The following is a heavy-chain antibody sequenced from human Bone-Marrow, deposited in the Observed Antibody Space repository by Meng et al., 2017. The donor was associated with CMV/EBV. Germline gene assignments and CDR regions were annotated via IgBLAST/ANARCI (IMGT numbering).Heavy chain of an antibody. CDR2: INPNSGGT. CDR1: GYTFTGYY. D-gene: IGHD3-3*01. J-gene: IGHJ6*02. V-gene: IGHV1-2*02. Sequence: ASVKVSCKASGYTFTGYYMHWVRQALGQGLEWMGWINPNSGGTKYAQKFQGRVTMTRDTSISTAYMELSRLRSDDTAVYYCARAHPYDFWSGAVWGQGTTVTVSS. CDR3: ARAHPYDFWSGAV.